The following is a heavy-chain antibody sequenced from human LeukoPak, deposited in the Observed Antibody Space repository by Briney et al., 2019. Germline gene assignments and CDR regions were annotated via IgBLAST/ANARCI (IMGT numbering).Heavy chain of an antibody. CDR1: GYTYTSYD. CDR3: ARRYVYYYYYMDV. D-gene: IGHD3-16*01. CDR2: MNPHSGNT. V-gene: IGHV1-8*02. Sequence: EASVKVSCKASGYTYTSYDINWVRQATGQGLEWVGWMNPHSGNTGYAQKFQGRVTMTRNTSISTAYMELSSLRSEDTAVYYCARRYVYYYYYMDVWGKGTTVTVSS. J-gene: IGHJ6*03.